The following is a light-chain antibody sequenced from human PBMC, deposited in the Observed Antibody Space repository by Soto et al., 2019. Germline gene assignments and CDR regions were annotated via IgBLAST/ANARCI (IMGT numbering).Light chain of an antibody. CDR3: GTWDSSLSAYV. CDR2: DNN. J-gene: IGLJ1*01. V-gene: IGLV1-51*01. Sequence: QSVLTQPPSVSAAPGQKATISCSGSSSNIGNTYVSWYQQLPGTAPKLLIYDNNKRPSGIPDRFSDSKSGTSATLAITGLQTGDEADYYCGTWDSSLSAYVFGTGTKLTVL. CDR1: SSNIGNTY.